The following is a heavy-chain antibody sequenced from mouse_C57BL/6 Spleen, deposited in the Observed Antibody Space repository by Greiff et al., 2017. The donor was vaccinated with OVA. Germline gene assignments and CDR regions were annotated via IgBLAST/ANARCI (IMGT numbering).Heavy chain of an antibody. CDR2: IWTGGGT. Sequence: VKLMESGPGLVAPSQSLSITCTVSGFSLTSYAISWVRQPPGKGLEWLGVIWTGGGTNYNSALKSRLSISKDNSKSQVFLKMNSLQTDDTARYYCARSPPQLGRAMDYWGQGTSVTVSS. J-gene: IGHJ4*01. CDR3: ARSPPQLGRAMDY. CDR1: GFSLTSYA. V-gene: IGHV2-9-1*01. D-gene: IGHD4-1*02.